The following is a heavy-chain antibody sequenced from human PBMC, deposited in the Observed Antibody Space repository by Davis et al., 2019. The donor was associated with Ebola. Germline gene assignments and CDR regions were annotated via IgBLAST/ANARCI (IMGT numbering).Heavy chain of an antibody. CDR3: VSRGGRLYDYPWGNSRPTFDY. CDR1: GFTFDTYA. Sequence: PGGSLRLSCAASGFTFDTYAMSWVRQAPGKGLEWVSLISGSGGVTLYADSVKGRLTISRDNSKNTVYLQMNSLRAEDTAVYYCVSRGGRLYDYPWGNSRPTFDYWGQGTLVTVSS. CDR2: ISGSGGVT. J-gene: IGHJ4*02. V-gene: IGHV3-23*01. D-gene: IGHD3-16*02.